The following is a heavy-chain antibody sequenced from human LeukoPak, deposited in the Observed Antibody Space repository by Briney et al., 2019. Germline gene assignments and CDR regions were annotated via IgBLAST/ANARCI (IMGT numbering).Heavy chain of an antibody. Sequence: GGSLRLSCAASEFSVGSNYMTWVRQAPGKGLEWVSLIYSGGSTYYADSVKGRFTISRDNSKNTLYLQMNSLRAEDTAVYYCARDVIAVAGNYYYYYMDVWGKGTTVTISS. J-gene: IGHJ6*03. CDR3: ARDVIAVAGNYYYYYMDV. CDR1: EFSVGSNY. V-gene: IGHV3-66*01. CDR2: IYSGGST. D-gene: IGHD6-19*01.